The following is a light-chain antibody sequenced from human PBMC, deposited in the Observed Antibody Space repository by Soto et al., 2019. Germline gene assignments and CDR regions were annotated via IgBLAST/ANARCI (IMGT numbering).Light chain of an antibody. Sequence: QPVLTQSPSASASLGASVKLTCTLSSGHSSYAIAWHQQQPEKGPRYLMKLNNDGSHSKGDGIPDRFSGSRSGAERYLTISGLQSEDEADYYCQTWGTGIVLFGGGTKLTVL. J-gene: IGLJ2*01. V-gene: IGLV4-69*01. CDR2: LNNDGSH. CDR1: SGHSSYA. CDR3: QTWGTGIVL.